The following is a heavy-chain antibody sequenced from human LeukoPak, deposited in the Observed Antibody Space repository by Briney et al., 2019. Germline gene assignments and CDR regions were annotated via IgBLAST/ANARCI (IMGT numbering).Heavy chain of an antibody. Sequence: GGSLRLSCAASGFTFSSYAMSWVRQAPGKGLEWVSAISGSAGSTYYADSVKGRFTISRDNSKNTLYLQMNSLRAEDTAVYYCARSRVATITLFDYWGQGTLVTVSS. D-gene: IGHD5-12*01. CDR3: ARSRVATITLFDY. J-gene: IGHJ4*02. CDR1: GFTFSSYA. CDR2: ISGSAGST. V-gene: IGHV3-23*01.